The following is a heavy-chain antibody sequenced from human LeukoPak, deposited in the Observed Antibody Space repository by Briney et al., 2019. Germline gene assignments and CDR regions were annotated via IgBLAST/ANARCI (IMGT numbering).Heavy chain of an antibody. J-gene: IGHJ5*02. CDR1: GYTFTGYY. CDR2: ISAYNGNT. Sequence: ASVKVSCKASGYTFTGYYMHWVRQAPGQGLEWMGWISAYNGNTNYAQKLQGRVTMTTDTSTSTAYMELRSLRSDDTAVYYCARVDYGDYVVNWFDPWGQGTLVTVSS. CDR3: ARVDYGDYVVNWFDP. V-gene: IGHV1-18*04. D-gene: IGHD4-17*01.